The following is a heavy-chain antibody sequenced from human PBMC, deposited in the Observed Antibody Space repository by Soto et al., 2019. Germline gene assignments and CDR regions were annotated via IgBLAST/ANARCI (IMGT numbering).Heavy chain of an antibody. CDR2: IIPILGIA. Sequence: QVQLVQSGAEVKKPGPSVKVSCKASGGTFSTYTISWVRQAPGQGLEWMGRIIPILGIANYAQKFQDRVTITADKTTNTAYLELSSLRSEDTVVYYCASQDYGGTSRECWGQGTLVTVSS. D-gene: IGHD4-17*01. J-gene: IGHJ4*02. CDR1: GGTFSTYT. CDR3: ASQDYGGTSREC. V-gene: IGHV1-69*02.